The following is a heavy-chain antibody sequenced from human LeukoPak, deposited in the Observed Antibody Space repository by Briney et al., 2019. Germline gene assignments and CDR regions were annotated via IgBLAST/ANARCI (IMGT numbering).Heavy chain of an antibody. V-gene: IGHV4-4*07. J-gene: IGHJ6*03. CDR1: GGSISSYY. CDR2: IYTSGST. D-gene: IGHD3-22*01. Sequence: SETLSLTCTVSGGSISSYYWSWIRQPAGKGLEWIGRIYTSGSTNYNPSLKSRVTMSVDTSKNQFSLKLSSVTAADTAVYYCARDSSGYCGLYYYYYYMDVWGKGTTVTISS. CDR3: ARDSSGYCGLYYYYYYMDV.